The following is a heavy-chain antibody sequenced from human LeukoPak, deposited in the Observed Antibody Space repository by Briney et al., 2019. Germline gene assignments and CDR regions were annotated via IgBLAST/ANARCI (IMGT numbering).Heavy chain of an antibody. D-gene: IGHD2-2*02. CDR2: ISSSGSTI. V-gene: IGHV3-11*04. CDR3: ARDVGYCSSTSCYTLDY. J-gene: IGHJ4*02. Sequence: GGSVRLSCAASGFTFSDYYMSWIRQAPGKGLEWVSYISSSGSTIYYADSVKGRFTISRDNAKNSLYLQMNSLRAEDTAVYYCARDVGYCSSTSCYTLDYWGQGTLVTVSS. CDR1: GFTFSDYY.